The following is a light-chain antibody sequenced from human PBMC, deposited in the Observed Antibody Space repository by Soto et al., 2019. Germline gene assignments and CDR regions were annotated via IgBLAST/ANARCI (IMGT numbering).Light chain of an antibody. Sequence: DIQMTQYPSSVSASVGDRVTITCRASQGITNWLVWYQQKPGKAPYLLISSASNLQSGVPSRFSGSGSGTDFTLTISNLQPEDVATYYCQQANSLPFTFGGGNKVEI. CDR1: QGITNW. V-gene: IGKV1D-12*01. J-gene: IGKJ4*01. CDR2: SAS. CDR3: QQANSLPFT.